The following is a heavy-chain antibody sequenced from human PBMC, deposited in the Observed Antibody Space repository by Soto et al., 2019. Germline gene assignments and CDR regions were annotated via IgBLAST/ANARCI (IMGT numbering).Heavy chain of an antibody. CDR2: SRDKAQGYST. D-gene: IGHD3-22*01. Sequence: EVQLVESGGGLVQPGGSLRLSCAASGFSLSDHYIDWVRQAPGKGLEWVGRSRDKAQGYSTEYAASVKGRFTTSRDDSKNSVLLQMNSLKTEDTPVYYCVRARYYPDSSGYTRCFDNWGQGPLVTVSS. J-gene: IGHJ4*02. V-gene: IGHV3-72*01. CDR1: GFSLSDHY. CDR3: VRARYYPDSSGYTRCFDN.